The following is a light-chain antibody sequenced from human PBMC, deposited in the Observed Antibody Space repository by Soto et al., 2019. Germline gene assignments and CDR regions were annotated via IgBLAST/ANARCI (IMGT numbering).Light chain of an antibody. CDR3: QQYSSSPPEFT. Sequence: EIVLTQSPGTLSVSPGERVTLSCRPSQSVNSNYLAWYQQRPGQAPRLLIFGASYRATGIPDRFSGSGSGTDFTLTISRLEPEDFAVYYCQQYSSSPPEFTFGPGTRVDSK. CDR2: GAS. J-gene: IGKJ3*01. CDR1: QSVNSNY. V-gene: IGKV3-20*01.